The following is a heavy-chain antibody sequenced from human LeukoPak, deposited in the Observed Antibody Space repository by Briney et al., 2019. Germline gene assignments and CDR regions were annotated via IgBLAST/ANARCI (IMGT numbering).Heavy chain of an antibody. CDR3: ARVGYCSGNTCYATYDY. Sequence: QTGGSLRLSRAASGFIFGNHWMHWVRQAPGEGLVWVSRMNGDGSSTDYADSVKGRFTISRDNAKNTLYLQMNSLRAEDTAVYYCARVGYCSGNTCYATYDYWGQGTLVTVSS. CDR1: GFIFGNHW. J-gene: IGHJ4*02. D-gene: IGHD2-2*01. V-gene: IGHV3-74*01. CDR2: MNGDGSST.